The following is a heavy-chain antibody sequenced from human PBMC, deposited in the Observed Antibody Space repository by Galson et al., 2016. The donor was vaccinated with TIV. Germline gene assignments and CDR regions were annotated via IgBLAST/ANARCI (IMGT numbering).Heavy chain of an antibody. V-gene: IGHV4-4*02. J-gene: IGHJ3*02. CDR1: GGSIRGKNW. CDR2: IYESGSI. Sequence: LSLTCAVSGGSIRGKNWWSWVRQPPGKGLEWIGEIYESGSISYNPSLKTRVTISVDKSKKHFSLRLNSVTAADTAVYYCARRSSGFDAFDIWGPGTLVTVSP. CDR3: ARRSSGFDAFDI. D-gene: IGHD3-22*01.